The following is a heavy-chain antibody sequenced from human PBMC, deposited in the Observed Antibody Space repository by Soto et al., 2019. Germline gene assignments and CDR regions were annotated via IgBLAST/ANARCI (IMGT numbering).Heavy chain of an antibody. CDR1: GGTFSSYG. J-gene: IGHJ4*02. CDR3: ARDLERYCSGGSCFACY. D-gene: IGHD2-15*01. CDR2: ISAYNGNT. V-gene: IGHV1-18*01. Sequence: ASVKVSCKASGGTFSSYGISWVRQAPGQGLEWMGWISAYNGNTNYAQKLQGRVTMTTDTSTSTAYMELRSLRSDDTAVYYCARDLERYCSGGSCFACYWGQGTLVTVSS.